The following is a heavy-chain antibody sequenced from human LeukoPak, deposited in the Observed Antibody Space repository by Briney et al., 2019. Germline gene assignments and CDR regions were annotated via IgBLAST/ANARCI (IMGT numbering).Heavy chain of an antibody. CDR2: IYHRGST. CDR1: GSAVSSDDHF. Sequence: SQTLSLTCAVSGSAVSSDDHFWSWIRQPPGRGLEWIGYIYHRGSTAYNPSLRSRVTVSLDKSRNQFSLNLYSATAADTAVYYCARAPYDILTGYFLFDSWGQGTLITVSS. J-gene: IGHJ4*02. CDR3: ARAPYDILTGYFLFDS. D-gene: IGHD3-9*01. V-gene: IGHV4-30-2*01.